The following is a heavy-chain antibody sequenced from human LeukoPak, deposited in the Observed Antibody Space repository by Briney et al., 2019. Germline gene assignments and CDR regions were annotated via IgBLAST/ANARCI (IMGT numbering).Heavy chain of an antibody. CDR2: ISGSGGST. D-gene: IGHD6-19*01. V-gene: IGHV3-23*01. CDR1: GFTFSSYG. CDR3: AKDEYIRQWLVMDYYYYYMDV. J-gene: IGHJ6*03. Sequence: PGGSLRLSCAASGFTFSSYGMSWVRQAPGKGLEWVSVISGSGGSTYYADSVKGRFTISRDNSKNTLYLQMNSLRAEDTAVYYCAKDEYIRQWLVMDYYYYYMDVWGKGTTVTVSS.